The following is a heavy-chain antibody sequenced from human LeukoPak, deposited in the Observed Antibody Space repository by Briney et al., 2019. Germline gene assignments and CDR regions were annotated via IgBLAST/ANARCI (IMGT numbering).Heavy chain of an antibody. CDR2: IYYSGST. D-gene: IGHD3-16*01. V-gene: IGHV4-59*01. CDR1: GGSISHYY. J-gene: IGHJ6*02. CDR3: ARGSGGPSSYYYGMDV. Sequence: SETLSLTCAVSGGSISHYYWSWIRQPPGKGLEWIGYIYYSGSTTYNPSLKSRVTISVDTSKNQFSLKLSSVTAADTAVYYCARGSGGPSSYYYGMDVWGQGTTVTASS.